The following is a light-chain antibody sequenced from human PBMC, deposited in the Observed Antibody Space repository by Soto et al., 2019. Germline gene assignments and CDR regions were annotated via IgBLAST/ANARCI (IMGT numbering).Light chain of an antibody. Sequence: DIQMTQSPSSLSASVGDRVTITCRASRGIRDALGWYQQEAGKVPKRLIYSASILQRGVPSRFSGSGSETEFTLTISSLQPEDFATYYCLQHSDYPFTFGQGTRLE. J-gene: IGKJ2*01. V-gene: IGKV1-17*01. CDR2: SAS. CDR1: RGIRDA. CDR3: LQHSDYPFT.